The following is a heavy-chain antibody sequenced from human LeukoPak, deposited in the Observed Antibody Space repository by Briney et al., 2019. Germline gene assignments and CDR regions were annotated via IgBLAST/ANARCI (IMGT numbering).Heavy chain of an antibody. CDR3: ARVTYYYDSSGPEYFQH. Sequence: ASVKVSCKASGYTFTSYDINWVRQATGQGLEWMGWISAYNGNTNYAQKLQGRVTMTTDTSTSTAYMELRSLRSDVTAVYYCARVTYYYDSSGPEYFQHWGQGTLVTVSS. J-gene: IGHJ1*01. CDR1: GYTFTSYD. CDR2: ISAYNGNT. V-gene: IGHV1-18*01. D-gene: IGHD3-22*01.